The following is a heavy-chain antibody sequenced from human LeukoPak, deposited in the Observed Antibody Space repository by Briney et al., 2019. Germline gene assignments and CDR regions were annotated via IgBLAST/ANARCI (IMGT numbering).Heavy chain of an antibody. J-gene: IGHJ6*04. CDR2: INPNSGGT. V-gene: IGHV1-2*02. D-gene: IGHD2-2*01. CDR1: GYTFTAYY. CDR3: AKARGLYCSSTSCYDGDV. Sequence: ASVKVSCKASGYTFTAYYIHWLRQAPGQGLEWMGWINPNSGGTNYAQKFQGRVTLTRDTSITTAYMELNRLRSDDTAVYYCAKARGLYCSSTSCYDGDVWGKGTTVTVSS.